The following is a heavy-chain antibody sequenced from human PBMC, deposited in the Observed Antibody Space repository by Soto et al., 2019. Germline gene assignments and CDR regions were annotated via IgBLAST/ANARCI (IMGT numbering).Heavy chain of an antibody. CDR1: GFTFTACG. V-gene: IGHV3-30*02. D-gene: IGHD3-22*01. CDR2: IWYDGSNK. CDR3: AKERGTIVVEPLDY. J-gene: IGHJ4*02. Sequence: GGSLRLSCAASGFTFTACGMHWVRQAPGKGLEWVAVIWYDGSNKYYEDSVKGRFTISRDNSKNTLYLQMNSLRPEDTAVYYCAKERGTIVVEPLDYWGQGTLVTVSS.